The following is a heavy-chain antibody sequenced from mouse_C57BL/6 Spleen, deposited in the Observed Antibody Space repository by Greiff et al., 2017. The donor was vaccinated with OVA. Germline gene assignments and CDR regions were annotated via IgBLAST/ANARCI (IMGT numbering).Heavy chain of an antibody. D-gene: IGHD3-2*02. Sequence: VQLQQSGAELVKPGASVKLSCTASGFNIKDYYMHWVKQRTEQGLEWIGRIDPEDGETKYAPQFQGKATITADTSSNTAYLQLSSLTSEDTAVYYCARAGGQLRLGDAMDYWGQGTSVTVSS. CDR1: GFNIKDYY. CDR2: IDPEDGET. J-gene: IGHJ4*01. V-gene: IGHV14-2*01. CDR3: ARAGGQLRLGDAMDY.